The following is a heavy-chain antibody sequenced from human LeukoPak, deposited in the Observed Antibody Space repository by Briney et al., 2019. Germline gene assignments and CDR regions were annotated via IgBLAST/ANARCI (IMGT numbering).Heavy chain of an antibody. J-gene: IGHJ3*02. V-gene: IGHV1-46*01. Sequence: VSVKVSCKASGYTFTSYYIHWVRQAPGQGLEWMGIINPSGGSTTYAQNFQGRVTMTRDMSTSTVYMELRSLRSEDTAVYYCARADGYSPRDAFHIWGQGTMVTVSS. D-gene: IGHD5-24*01. CDR2: INPSGGST. CDR1: GYTFTSYY. CDR3: ARADGYSPRDAFHI.